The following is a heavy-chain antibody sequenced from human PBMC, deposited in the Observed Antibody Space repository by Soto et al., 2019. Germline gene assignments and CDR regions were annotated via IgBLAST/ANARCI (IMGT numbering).Heavy chain of an antibody. Sequence: SETLSLTCTVTGDSINNRSYYWGWIRQPPGKGLEWIGSIYYSGSTYNNPSLKSRGSMSVDTSNNQISLKLRSVTAADTALYCCARQRTSVVTQAYFDSWGQGSLVTVSS. J-gene: IGHJ4*01. V-gene: IGHV4-39*01. CDR2: IYYSGST. D-gene: IGHD2-21*02. CDR1: GDSINNRSYY. CDR3: ARQRTSVVTQAYFDS.